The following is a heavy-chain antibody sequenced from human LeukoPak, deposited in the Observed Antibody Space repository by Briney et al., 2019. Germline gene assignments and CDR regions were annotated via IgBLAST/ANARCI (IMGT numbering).Heavy chain of an antibody. CDR2: IASDGSST. D-gene: IGHD4-23*01. CDR3: ARGRPHGNDY. Sequence: QTGGSLRLSCAASGFTFSSYGMSWVRQAPGKGLEWVSRIASDGSSTTYADSVKGRFSISRDNAKNTLYLQMNSLRVEDTAVYYCARGRPHGNDYWGQGTLVTVSS. V-gene: IGHV3-74*01. J-gene: IGHJ4*02. CDR1: GFTFSSYG.